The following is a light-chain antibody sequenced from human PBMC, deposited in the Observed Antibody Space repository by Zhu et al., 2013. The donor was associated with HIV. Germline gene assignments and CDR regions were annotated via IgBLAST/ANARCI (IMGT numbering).Light chain of an antibody. CDR3: QVWDTNDDLVM. CDR2: DDS. V-gene: IGLV3-21*04. Sequence: SYELTQPPSVSVAPGKTARIPCGGNNIGSKSVHWYQQKPGQAPVLVIYDDSDRPSGIPERFSGSNSGNTATLTISSVETGDEADYYCQVWDTNDDLVMFGGGTKLTVL. CDR1: NIGSKS. J-gene: IGLJ3*02.